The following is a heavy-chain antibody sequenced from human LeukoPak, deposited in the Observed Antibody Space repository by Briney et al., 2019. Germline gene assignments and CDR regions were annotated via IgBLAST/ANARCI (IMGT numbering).Heavy chain of an antibody. Sequence: GESLSISCKVSGYRFTNYWIAWVRQMPGKGLDFMGIILPDDSDTRYNPSFRGQVTISVDKPINTAYLQWNSLKASDTAIYYCARQGAGASHYDDTGLPRGAFDVWGQGTRLTVSS. CDR2: ILPDDSDT. V-gene: IGHV5-51*01. CDR1: GYRFTNYW. D-gene: IGHD3-22*01. CDR3: ARQGAGASHYDDTGLPRGAFDV. J-gene: IGHJ3*01.